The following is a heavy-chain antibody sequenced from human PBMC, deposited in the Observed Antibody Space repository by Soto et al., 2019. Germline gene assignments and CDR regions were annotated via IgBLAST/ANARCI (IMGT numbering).Heavy chain of an antibody. Sequence: SETLSLTCTVSGDSISTADYYWNWIRQPPGKGLEWIGYIYYSGNTYYIPSLKGRVTISVDTSKNQISLKLNSVTAADTAVYYCARGIYSTSSFFDSWGQGTLVTVSS. CDR1: GDSISTADYY. CDR3: ARGIYSTSSFFDS. J-gene: IGHJ4*02. V-gene: IGHV4-30-4*01. D-gene: IGHD6-6*01. CDR2: IYYSGNT.